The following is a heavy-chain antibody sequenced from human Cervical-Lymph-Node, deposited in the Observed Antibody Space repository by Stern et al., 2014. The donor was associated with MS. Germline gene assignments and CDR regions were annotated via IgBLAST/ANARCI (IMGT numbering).Heavy chain of an antibody. CDR1: GFTFSSYA. D-gene: IGHD2-15*01. Sequence: EVQLVESGGGLVQPGGSLRLSCAASGFTFSSYAMHWVRQAPGKGLEFVSAISSNSESTYHVDSVKGRFSISRDNSKNTLYLQMGSLRVDDMSVYFCARGGPTLLNAFDLWGQGTKVTVSP. CDR2: ISSNSEST. V-gene: IGHV3-64*07. CDR3: ARGGPTLLNAFDL. J-gene: IGHJ3*01.